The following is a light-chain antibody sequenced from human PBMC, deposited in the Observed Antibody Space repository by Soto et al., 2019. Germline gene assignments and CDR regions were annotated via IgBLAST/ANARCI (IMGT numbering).Light chain of an antibody. CDR2: AVS. V-gene: IGKV1-39*01. CDR3: QQSYNSPQT. Sequence: DIQMTQSPSSLSASVGDEVTITCRASQTIMTYLNWYQLKPGKPPRLLNYAVSSLQSGVPSRFSGSGSGTDFTLTISSLQPEDFATYSCQQSYNSPQTFGQGTKVEIK. J-gene: IGKJ1*01. CDR1: QTIMTY.